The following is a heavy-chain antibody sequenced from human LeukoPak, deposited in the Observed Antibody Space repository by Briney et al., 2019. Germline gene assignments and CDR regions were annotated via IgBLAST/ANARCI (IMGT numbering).Heavy chain of an antibody. CDR3: ARGSGWTDY. V-gene: IGHV3-7*01. D-gene: IGHD6-19*01. CDR2: IKEDGSDK. Sequence: GGSLRLSCAASGFTFSSYSMNWVRQAPGKGLEWVANIKEDGSDKYYVDSVKGRFTISRDNAKNSVYLQMNSLRAEDTAVYYCARGSGWTDYWGQGTLVTVSS. J-gene: IGHJ4*02. CDR1: GFTFSSYS.